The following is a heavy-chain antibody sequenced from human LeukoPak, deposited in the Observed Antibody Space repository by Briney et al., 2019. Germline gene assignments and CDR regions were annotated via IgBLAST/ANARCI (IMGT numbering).Heavy chain of an antibody. D-gene: IGHD5/OR15-5a*01. CDR3: AKCAGYYYYYMDV. J-gene: IGHJ6*03. CDR1: GFTFSSYA. CDR2: ISYDGSNK. V-gene: IGHV3-30-3*01. Sequence: GRSLRLSCAASGFTFSSYAMHWVRQAPGKGLEWVAVISYDGSNKYYADSVKGRFTISRDNSKNTLYLQMNSLRAEDTAVYYCAKCAGYYYYYMDVWGKGTTVTVSS.